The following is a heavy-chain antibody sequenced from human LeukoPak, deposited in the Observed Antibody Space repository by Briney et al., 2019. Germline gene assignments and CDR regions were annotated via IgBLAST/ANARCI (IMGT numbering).Heavy chain of an antibody. J-gene: IGHJ4*02. Sequence: ASVKVSCKASGYTFTGYDMHWVRQAPGQGLEWMGWINPNSGGTNYAQKFQGRVTMTRDTSISTAYMELSRLRSDDTAVYYCARDPGGRDPDMEFDYWGQGTLVTVSS. CDR3: ARDPGGRDPDMEFDY. CDR2: INPNSGGT. CDR1: GYTFTGYD. V-gene: IGHV1-2*02. D-gene: IGHD5-18*01.